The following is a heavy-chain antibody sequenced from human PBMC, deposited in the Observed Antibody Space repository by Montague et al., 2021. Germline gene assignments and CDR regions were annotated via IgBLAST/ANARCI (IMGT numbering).Heavy chain of an antibody. J-gene: IGHJ4*02. CDR3: VRYSGWFYFDF. Sequence: KEYAPSVRGRLTVNPDASKNEFSLELNYVTPEDTAVYYCVRYSGWFYFDFWGQGTRVTVSS. CDR2: K. D-gene: IGHD6-19*01. V-gene: IGHV6-1*01.